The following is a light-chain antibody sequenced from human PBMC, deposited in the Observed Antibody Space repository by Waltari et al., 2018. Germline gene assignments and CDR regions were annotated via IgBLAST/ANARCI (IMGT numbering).Light chain of an antibody. CDR1: SDINVGDFI. J-gene: IGLJ3*02. CDR2: YNSDSEK. CDR3: MFWPSNVWV. Sequence: QPVLTQPPSSSASPGESARLTCTLPSDINVGDFIIYWYQQKPGSPPRFLLYYNSDSEKAQGSGVPSRFSGSKDASANAGILLSSGLQSEDEADYYCMFWPSNVWVFGGGTKLTVL. V-gene: IGLV5-37*01.